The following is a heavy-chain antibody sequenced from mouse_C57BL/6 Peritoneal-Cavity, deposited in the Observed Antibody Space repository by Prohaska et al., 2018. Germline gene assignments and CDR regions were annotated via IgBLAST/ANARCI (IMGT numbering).Heavy chain of an antibody. V-gene: IGHV11-2*01. CDR3: MRYGNYWYFDV. CDR1: GFTFSGFW. J-gene: IGHJ1*03. CDR2: MNADGSAI. D-gene: IGHD2-1*01. Sequence: EVQLLETGGGLVQPGGSRGLSCEGSGFTFSGFWMSWVRQTPGKTLELIGEMNADGSAINYVPSIKDRFTIFRDNDKSTLYLQMSNVRSEDTATYFCMRYGNYWYFDVWGTGTTVTVSS.